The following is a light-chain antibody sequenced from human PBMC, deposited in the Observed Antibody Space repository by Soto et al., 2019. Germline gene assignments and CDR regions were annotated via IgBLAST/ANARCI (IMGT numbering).Light chain of an antibody. CDR1: QSVSSK. Sequence: ETVMTQSPATLSLSPGERATLSCRASQSVSSKLVWYQQKPGQAPRFLIYGASTRATGIPARFRGSGSGTEFTLTNDSLQSEDFAVYYCPPYDGWPPAFGGGTKVEIK. CDR3: PPYDGWPPA. CDR2: GAS. J-gene: IGKJ4*01. V-gene: IGKV3-15*01.